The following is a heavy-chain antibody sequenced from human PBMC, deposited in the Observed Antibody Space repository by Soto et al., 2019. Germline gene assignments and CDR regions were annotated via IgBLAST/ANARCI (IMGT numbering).Heavy chain of an antibody. J-gene: IGHJ5*02. V-gene: IGHV4-39*01. CDR2: IHYTGSA. CDR3: ARTANWLDP. Sequence: QLQLQESGPGLVKPSETLSLTCTVSGGSISSTSYHWGWIRQPPGKGLEWIGNIHYTGSAYHNPSLKSRVTISVDTSKNEVSLKLSSVTATDTAVYYCARTANWLDPWGPGTLVTVSS. CDR1: GGSISSTSYH.